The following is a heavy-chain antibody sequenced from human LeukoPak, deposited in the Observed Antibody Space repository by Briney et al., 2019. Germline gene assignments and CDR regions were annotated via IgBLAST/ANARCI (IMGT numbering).Heavy chain of an antibody. CDR2: IYSGGRS. CDR3: ARDRDSKYYDFWSGAPLDY. CDR1: GFTVSSNY. V-gene: IGHV3-53*01. Sequence: PGGSLRLSCAASGFTVSSNYMSWVRQAPGKGLEWVSIIYSGGRSYYADSVKGRFTISRDNSKNTLYLQMNSLRAEDTAVYYCARDRDSKYYDFWSGAPLDYWGQGTLVTVSS. D-gene: IGHD3-3*01. J-gene: IGHJ4*02.